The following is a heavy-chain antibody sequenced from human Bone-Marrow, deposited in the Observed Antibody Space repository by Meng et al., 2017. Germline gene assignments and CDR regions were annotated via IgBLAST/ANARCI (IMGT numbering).Heavy chain of an antibody. CDR2: IRSSDGTI. CDR3: VRSYSSGWFDY. Sequence: GGSLRLSCTASGFTFSIYEMNWVRQAPGKGLEWVSYIRSSDGTIYYADSVKGRFTISRDNAKNSLYLQMNSLRADDTAMYYCVRSYSSGWFDYWGRGTLVTVSS. V-gene: IGHV3-48*03. D-gene: IGHD6-19*01. J-gene: IGHJ5*01. CDR1: GFTFSIYE.